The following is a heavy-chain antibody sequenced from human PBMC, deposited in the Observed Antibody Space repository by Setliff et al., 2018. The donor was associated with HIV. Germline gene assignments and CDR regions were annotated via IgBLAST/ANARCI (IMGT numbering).Heavy chain of an antibody. CDR1: GGSISSYY. V-gene: IGHV4-59*08. D-gene: IGHD1-1*01. J-gene: IGHJ4*02. Sequence: PSETLSLTCTVSGGSISSYYWSWIRQPPGEGLEWIGYIFYSGSTNYNPSLKSRVTISVDTSKNQFSLKLSSVTAADTAVYYCAQLGMVDDFDYWGQGTLVTVSS. CDR2: IFYSGST. CDR3: AQLGMVDDFDY.